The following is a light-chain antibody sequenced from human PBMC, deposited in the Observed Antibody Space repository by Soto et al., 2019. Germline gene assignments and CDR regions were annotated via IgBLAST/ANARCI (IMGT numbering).Light chain of an antibody. CDR3: QQYGSSPRT. V-gene: IGKV3-20*01. CDR2: GAS. J-gene: IGKJ1*01. Sequence: EILLTQSPGTLSLYPGETATLSCRASQTISYTYLAWYQHKPGQAPRLLIYGASTRATGIPGRFSGSGSGTDFTLTVNRLEPEDFAVYYCQQYGSSPRTFGQGTKV. CDR1: QTISYTY.